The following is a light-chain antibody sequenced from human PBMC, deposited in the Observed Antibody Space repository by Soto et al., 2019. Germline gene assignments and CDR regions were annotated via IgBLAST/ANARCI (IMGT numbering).Light chain of an antibody. V-gene: IGKV3-20*01. Sequence: EIVMTQSPATLSVSPGEGATLSCRASQSVSSGYLAWYQQKPGQTPRLLIYSASSRATGIPDRFSGSGSGTDFTLTISRLEPEDFAVYYCHQYGTSVGTFGQGTKVDIK. CDR2: SAS. CDR1: QSVSSGY. J-gene: IGKJ1*01. CDR3: HQYGTSVGT.